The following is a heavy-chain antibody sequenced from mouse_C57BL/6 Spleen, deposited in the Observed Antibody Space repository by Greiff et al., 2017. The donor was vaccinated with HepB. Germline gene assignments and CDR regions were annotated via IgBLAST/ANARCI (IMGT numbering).Heavy chain of an antibody. V-gene: IGHV1-80*01. CDR1: GYAFSSYW. J-gene: IGHJ2*01. CDR2: IDPGDGET. Sequence: QVQLQQSGAELVKPGASVKISCKASGYAFSSYWMNWVKQRPGKGLVWIGQIDPGDGETNYNGKFKGKATLTADKSSSTAYMQLSSLTSEDSAVYFCARMDSGYGYFDYWGQGTTLTVSS. CDR3: ARMDSGYGYFDY. D-gene: IGHD2-2*01.